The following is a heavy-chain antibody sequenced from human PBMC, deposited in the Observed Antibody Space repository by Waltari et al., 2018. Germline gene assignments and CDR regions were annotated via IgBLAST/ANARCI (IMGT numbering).Heavy chain of an antibody. Sequence: EVRLVESGGGLVQPGGSLRLSCEASGFTFSNCWMNWVRQAPRKGVEVGAKVKQDGTEIYYVDSVKGRFTISRDNAKNSLFLQMNSLRAEDTAVYYCAGEVAVNAFDIWGPGTVVTVSA. D-gene: IGHD2-15*01. J-gene: IGHJ3*02. V-gene: IGHV3-7*01. CDR2: VKQDGTEI. CDR3: AGEVAVNAFDI. CDR1: GFTFSNCW.